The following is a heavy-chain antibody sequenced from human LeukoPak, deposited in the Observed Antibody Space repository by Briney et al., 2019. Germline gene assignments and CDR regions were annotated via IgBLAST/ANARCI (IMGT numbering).Heavy chain of an antibody. CDR3: ARGHGMYQLLYRAFDI. V-gene: IGHV1-8*03. Sequence: ASVKVSCKASGYTFTSYDINRVRQATGQGLEWMGWMNPNSGNTGYAQKFQGRVTITRNTSISTAYMELSSLRSEDTAVYYCARGHGMYQLLYRAFDIWGQGTMVTVSS. CDR1: GYTFTSYD. J-gene: IGHJ3*02. D-gene: IGHD2-2*02. CDR2: MNPNSGNT.